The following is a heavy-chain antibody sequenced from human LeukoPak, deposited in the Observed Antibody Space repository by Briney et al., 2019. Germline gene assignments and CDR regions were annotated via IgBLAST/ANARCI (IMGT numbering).Heavy chain of an antibody. CDR1: GYIFTSYW. V-gene: IGHV5-51*03. J-gene: IGHJ1*01. D-gene: IGHD3-22*01. Sequence: KPGESLQISCKGSGYIFTSYWIGWVRQLPGKGLEWMGIIYPGDSDTRYSPSFQGQVTISADKSISTAYLQWSSLKASDTAMYYSARTYYYDSSGYYEGYFQHWGQGTQVTVSS. CDR3: ARTYYYDSSGYYEGYFQH. CDR2: IYPGDSDT.